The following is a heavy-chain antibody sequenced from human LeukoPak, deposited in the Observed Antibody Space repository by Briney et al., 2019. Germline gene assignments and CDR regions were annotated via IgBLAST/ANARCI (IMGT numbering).Heavy chain of an antibody. Sequence: GASVKVSCKASGYTFTSYAMNWARQAPGQGLEWMAWINPNLGTTNYAQKFQGRVTLTRDTSISTAYMELNRLGSDDTAVYYCARGLGAQGRKDFDSWGQGTLVTVSS. CDR1: GYTFTSYA. D-gene: IGHD1-26*01. CDR3: ARGLGAQGRKDFDS. V-gene: IGHV1-2*02. CDR2: INPNLGTT. J-gene: IGHJ4*02.